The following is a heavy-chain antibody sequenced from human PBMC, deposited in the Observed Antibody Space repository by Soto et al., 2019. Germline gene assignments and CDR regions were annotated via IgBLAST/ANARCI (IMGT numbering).Heavy chain of an antibody. Sequence: ASVKVSCKASGYTFTSYGISLVRQAPGQGLEWMGWISAYNGNTNYAQKLQGRVTMTTDTSTSTAYMELRSLRSDDTAVYYCARDPDFWTSHDAFDIWGQGTMVTVSS. CDR3: ARDPDFWTSHDAFDI. V-gene: IGHV1-18*01. CDR1: GYTFTSYG. J-gene: IGHJ3*02. D-gene: IGHD3-3*01. CDR2: ISAYNGNT.